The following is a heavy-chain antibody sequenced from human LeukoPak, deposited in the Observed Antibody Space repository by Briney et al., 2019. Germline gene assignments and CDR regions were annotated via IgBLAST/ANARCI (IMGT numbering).Heavy chain of an antibody. CDR1: GFTFSSYS. CDR2: ISGSGGST. V-gene: IGHV3-23*01. J-gene: IGHJ4*02. Sequence: GGSLRLSCAASGFTFSSYSMNWARQAPGKGLEWVSAISGSGGSTYYADSVKGRFTISRDNSKNTLYLQMNNLRAEDTAVYYCAKDPYDFWSGSNDYWGQGTLVTVSS. CDR3: AKDPYDFWSGSNDY. D-gene: IGHD3-3*01.